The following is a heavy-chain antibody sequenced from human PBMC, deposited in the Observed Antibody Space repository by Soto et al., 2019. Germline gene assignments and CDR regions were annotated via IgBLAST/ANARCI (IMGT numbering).Heavy chain of an antibody. D-gene: IGHD4-17*01. V-gene: IGHV4-34*01. CDR2: INHSGST. CDR1: GGSFSGYY. CDR3: ARKRGDYDAFDI. J-gene: IGHJ3*02. Sequence: PSETLSLTCAVYGGSFSGYYWSWIRQSPGKGLEWIGEINHSGSTNYNPSLKSRVTISVDTSKNQFSLKLSSVTAADTAVYYCARKRGDYDAFDIWGQGTMVTVSS.